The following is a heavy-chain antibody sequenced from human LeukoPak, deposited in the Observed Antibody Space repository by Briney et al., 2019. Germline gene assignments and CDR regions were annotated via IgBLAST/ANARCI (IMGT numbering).Heavy chain of an antibody. J-gene: IGHJ4*02. CDR1: GFTFSSYA. D-gene: IGHD5-18*01. CDR3: AKEGIQLWLLFDY. V-gene: IGHV3-23*01. CDR2: ISGSGGST. Sequence: GGSLRLSCAASGFTFSSYAMSWVRQGPGKGLDRVSAISGSGGSTYYADSVKGRFTISRDNSKNTLYLQMNSLRAEDTAVYYCAKEGIQLWLLFDYWGQGTLVTVSS.